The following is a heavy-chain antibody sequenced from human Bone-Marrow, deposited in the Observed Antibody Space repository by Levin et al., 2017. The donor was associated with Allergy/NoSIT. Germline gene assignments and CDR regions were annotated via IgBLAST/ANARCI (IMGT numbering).Heavy chain of an antibody. Sequence: PGGSLRLSCAASGFTLSDYSMNWVRQAPGKGLEWVSSITSDGNSIFYSDLVKGRFSISRDNANNSLYLQMNSLRAEDTALYYCARDPRDTIVSYAHYYYYSYMDVWGVGTTVTVSS. D-gene: IGHD5-18*01. CDR1: GFTLSDYS. V-gene: IGHV3-21*01. CDR2: ITSDGNSI. CDR3: ARDPRDTIVSYAHYYYYSYMDV. J-gene: IGHJ6*03.